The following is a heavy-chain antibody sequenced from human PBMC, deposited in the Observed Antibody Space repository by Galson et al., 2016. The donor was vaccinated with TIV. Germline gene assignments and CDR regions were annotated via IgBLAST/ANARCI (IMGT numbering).Heavy chain of an antibody. J-gene: IGHJ5*02. CDR1: GYTFTSYD. V-gene: IGHV1-8*02. CDR2: MNPNSGNT. D-gene: IGHD2-21*01. Sequence: SVKVSCKASGYTFTSYDINWMRQATGQGLEWMGWMNPNSGNTGYAQKFRGRVTMTRNTSVRTAYMELSSLRSEDTAVYYCSRSLVQGMVVMERQGWLDPWGQGTLVTVSS. CDR3: SRSLVQGMVVMERQGWLDP.